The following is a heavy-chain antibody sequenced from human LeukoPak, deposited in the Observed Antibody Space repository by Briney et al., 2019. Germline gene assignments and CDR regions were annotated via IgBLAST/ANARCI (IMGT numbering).Heavy chain of an antibody. J-gene: IGHJ4*02. CDR2: INPNSGGT. CDR3: VKGAARYWLSYYFDY. D-gene: IGHD3-22*01. Sequence: ASVKVSCKASGYTFTGYYMHWVRQAPGQGLEWMGWINPNSGGTNYAQKFQGRVTMTRDTSISTAYMELSRLRSDDTAVYYCVKGAARYWLSYYFDYWGQGTLVTVSS. CDR1: GYTFTGYY. V-gene: IGHV1-2*02.